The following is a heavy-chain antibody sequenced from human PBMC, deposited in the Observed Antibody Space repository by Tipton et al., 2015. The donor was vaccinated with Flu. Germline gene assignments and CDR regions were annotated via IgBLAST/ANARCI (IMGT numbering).Heavy chain of an antibody. J-gene: IGHJ4*02. V-gene: IGHV3-48*03. CDR1: GFTFSSYE. D-gene: IGHD7-27*01. CDR2: ISSSGNTI. CDR3: ATLTGDDY. Sequence: GSLRLSCAASGFTFSSYEMNWVRQASGKGLEWVSYISSSGNTISYADSVGGRFTISRDNTKKSLYLQLNSLRAEDTAIYYCATLTGDDYWGQGILVTVSS.